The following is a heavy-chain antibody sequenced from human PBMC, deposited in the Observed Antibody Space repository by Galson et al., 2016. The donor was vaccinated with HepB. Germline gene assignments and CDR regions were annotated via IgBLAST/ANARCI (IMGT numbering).Heavy chain of an antibody. D-gene: IGHD1/OR15-1a*01. CDR1: GDSVSSNSAA. Sequence: CAISGDSVSSNSAAWNWIRQSPLRGLEWLGRTYYRSKWYNDYAVSVKSRIIVNPDTSKNQFSLQLNSVTPEDTAVYYCVEQRKGAPYGRDVWGQGTTGTVSS. V-gene: IGHV6-1*01. CDR2: TYYRSKWYN. J-gene: IGHJ6*02. CDR3: VEQRKGAPYGRDV.